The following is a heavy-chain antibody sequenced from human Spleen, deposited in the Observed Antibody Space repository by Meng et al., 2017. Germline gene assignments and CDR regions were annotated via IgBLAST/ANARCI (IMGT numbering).Heavy chain of an antibody. V-gene: IGHV4-31*03. Sequence: QVQLQESGPGLVKPSQTLSLTCTFSGGSISSGGYYWSWIRQHPGKGLEWIGYIYYSGTTNYNPSLKSRVTISVDKSKNQFSLKLSSVTAADTAVYYCARVSLQATIAAAGVVWFDPWGQGTLVTVSS. CDR3: ARVSLQATIAAAGVVWFDP. CDR2: IYYSGTT. D-gene: IGHD6-13*01. J-gene: IGHJ5*02. CDR1: GGSISSGGYY.